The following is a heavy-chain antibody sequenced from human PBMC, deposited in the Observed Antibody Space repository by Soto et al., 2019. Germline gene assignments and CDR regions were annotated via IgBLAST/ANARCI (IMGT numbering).Heavy chain of an antibody. CDR1: GDSITSIYH. Sequence: PSETLSLTCAVSGDSITSIYHWAWIRQPPGRGLEWVASIYHSGTTYYNPSLKSRVTISVDTSKNQFSLNLRSVTAADSAVYYCARDNRGYYDSSGYYALDYWGQGTLVTVSS. J-gene: IGHJ4*02. V-gene: IGHV4-38-2*02. CDR3: ARDNRGYYDSSGYYALDY. CDR2: IYHSGTT. D-gene: IGHD3-22*01.